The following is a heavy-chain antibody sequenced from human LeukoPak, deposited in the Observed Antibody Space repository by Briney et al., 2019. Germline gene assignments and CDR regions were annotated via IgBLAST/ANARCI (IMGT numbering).Heavy chain of an antibody. J-gene: IGHJ4*02. Sequence: SETLSLTCTVSGGSISSSSYYWGWIRQPPGKGLEWIGSIYYSGSSYYNPSLESRVTISVHTSKNQFSLKLSSVTAADTAVYYCARHVDTATDYFDYWGQGTLVTVSS. D-gene: IGHD5-18*01. CDR2: IYYSGSS. CDR1: GGSISSSSYY. V-gene: IGHV4-39*01. CDR3: ARHVDTATDYFDY.